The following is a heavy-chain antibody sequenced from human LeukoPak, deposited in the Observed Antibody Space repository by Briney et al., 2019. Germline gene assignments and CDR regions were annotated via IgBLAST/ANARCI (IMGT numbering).Heavy chain of an antibody. CDR3: ARVRWYSRSWYDDWYFDL. CDR1: GGSFSGYY. J-gene: IGHJ2*01. D-gene: IGHD6-13*01. CDR2: INHSGST. V-gene: IGHV4-34*01. Sequence: SGTLSLTCAVYGGSFSGYYWSWIRQPPGKGLEWVGEINHSGSTNYNPSLKSRVTISVAASKNQFSLKLSSVTAADTAVYYCARVRWYSRSWYDDWYFDLWGRGTLVTVSS.